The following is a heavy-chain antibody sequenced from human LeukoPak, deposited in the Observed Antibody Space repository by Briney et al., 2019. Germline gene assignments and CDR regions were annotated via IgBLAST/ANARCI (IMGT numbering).Heavy chain of an antibody. J-gene: IGHJ6*02. Sequence: GASVKVSCKASGYTFTGYYMHWVRQAPGQGLEWMGWINPNSGGTNYAQKFQGRVTMTRDTSISTAYMELSRLRSDDTAVYYCARVHCSSTSCYRGYYYYGMDVWGQGTTVTVSS. CDR3: ARVHCSSTSCYRGYYYYGMDV. V-gene: IGHV1-2*02. D-gene: IGHD2-2*02. CDR1: GYTFTGYY. CDR2: INPNSGGT.